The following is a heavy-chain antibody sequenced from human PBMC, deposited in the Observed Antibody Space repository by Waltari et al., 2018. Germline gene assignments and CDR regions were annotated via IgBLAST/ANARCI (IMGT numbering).Heavy chain of an antibody. CDR1: GYTLTELS. D-gene: IGHD2-15*01. CDR3: ATELLLHPMSPTRLRPERDAFDI. J-gene: IGHJ3*02. Sequence: QVQLVQSGAEVKKPGASVKVSCKVSGYTLTELSMHWVRQAPGKGLEWMGGFDPEDGETIYAQKFQGRVTMTEDTSTDTAYMELSSLRSEDTAVYYCATELLLHPMSPTRLRPERDAFDIWGQGTMVTVSS. V-gene: IGHV1-24*01. CDR2: FDPEDGET.